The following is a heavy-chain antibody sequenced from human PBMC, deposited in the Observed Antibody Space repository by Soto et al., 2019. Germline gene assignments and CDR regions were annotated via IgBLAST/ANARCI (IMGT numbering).Heavy chain of an antibody. D-gene: IGHD3-22*01. CDR2: INPSGGST. Sequence: QVQLVQSGAEVKKPGGSVKVSCKASGYTFTSHYMHWVRLAPGQGLEWMGLINPSGGSTSYAQKFQGRVTMTRDTSTSTVYMELSSLGSDDTAVYYCTRGLYDRYRFDPWGQGTLVTVSS. J-gene: IGHJ5*02. V-gene: IGHV1-46*03. CDR1: GYTFTSHY. CDR3: TRGLYDRYRFDP.